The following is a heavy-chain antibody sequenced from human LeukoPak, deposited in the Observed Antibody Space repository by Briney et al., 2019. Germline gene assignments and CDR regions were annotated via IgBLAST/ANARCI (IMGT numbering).Heavy chain of an antibody. D-gene: IGHD3-22*01. Sequence: GGSLRLSCAASGFTFSSYAMHWVRQAPGKGLEWVAVISYDGSNKYYADSVKGRFTISRDNSKNTLYLQMNSLRAEDTAVYYCARFYDSSGYYPPQRGAFDIWGQGTMVTVSS. CDR3: ARFYDSSGYYPPQRGAFDI. J-gene: IGHJ3*02. CDR1: GFTFSSYA. V-gene: IGHV3-30*04. CDR2: ISYDGSNK.